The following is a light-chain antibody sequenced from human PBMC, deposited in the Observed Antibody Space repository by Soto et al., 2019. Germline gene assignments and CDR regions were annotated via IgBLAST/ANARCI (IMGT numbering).Light chain of an antibody. Sequence: EIVWTQSPGTLSLSPGERATLSCRASQSLSTNSLAWYQQKPGQTPRLLIYAASTRDTDIPDRFNGSGSGTDFALTISRLEPEDFALYYCQQYDASPLTFGPGTKVDIK. V-gene: IGKV3-20*01. CDR2: AAS. J-gene: IGKJ3*01. CDR1: QSLSTNS. CDR3: QQYDASPLT.